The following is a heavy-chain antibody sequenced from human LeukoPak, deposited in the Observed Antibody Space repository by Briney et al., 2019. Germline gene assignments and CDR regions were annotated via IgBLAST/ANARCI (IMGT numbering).Heavy chain of an antibody. CDR2: VSYGGSNK. Sequence: GGSLRLSCAASGFTFESYTIHWVRQAPGKGLEWVALVSYGGSNKYYIDSVKGRFTIPRDNSKNTLYLQMNSLRAEDTAVYYCAKVSSVLRYFDWFTASFDYWGQGTLVTVSS. CDR1: GFTFESYT. V-gene: IGHV3-30-3*01. J-gene: IGHJ4*02. D-gene: IGHD3-9*01. CDR3: AKVSSVLRYFDWFTASFDY.